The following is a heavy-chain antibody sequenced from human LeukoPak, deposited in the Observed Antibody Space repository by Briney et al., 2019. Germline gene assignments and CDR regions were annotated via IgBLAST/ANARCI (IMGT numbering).Heavy chain of an antibody. CDR2: INHSGST. CDR3: ARRGSGSYYNKRPAFDY. J-gene: IGHJ4*02. V-gene: IGHV4-34*01. Sequence: SETLSLTCAVYGGSFSGYYWSWIRQPPGKGLEWIGEINHSGSTNYNPSLKSRVTISVDTSKNQFSLKLSSVTAADTAVYYCARRGSGSYYNKRPAFDYWGQGTLVTVSS. D-gene: IGHD3-10*01. CDR1: GGSFSGYY.